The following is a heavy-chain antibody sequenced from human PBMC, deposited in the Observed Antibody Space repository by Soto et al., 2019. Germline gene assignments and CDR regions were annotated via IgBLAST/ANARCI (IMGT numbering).Heavy chain of an antibody. CDR2: IRSKANSYAT. CDR1: GFTFSGSA. Sequence: GGSLRLSCAASGFTFSGSAMHWVRQASGKGLEWVGRIRSKANSYATAYAPSVKGRFTISRDDSKNTAYLQMNSLKTEDTAVYYCTRRSLCTNGVCYWFDPWGQGTLVTVSS. D-gene: IGHD2-8*01. V-gene: IGHV3-73*01. J-gene: IGHJ5*02. CDR3: TRRSLCTNGVCYWFDP.